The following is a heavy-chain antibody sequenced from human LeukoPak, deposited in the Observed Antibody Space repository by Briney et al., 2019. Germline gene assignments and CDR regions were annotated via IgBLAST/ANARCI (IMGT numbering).Heavy chain of an antibody. CDR2: ISSSSSYI. D-gene: IGHD1-1*01. CDR1: GFTFSSYS. V-gene: IGHV3-21*01. J-gene: IGHJ4*02. Sequence: GSLRLSCVASGFTFSSYSMNWVRQAPGKGLEWVSSISSSSSYIYYADSVKGRFTISRDNAKNSLYLQMNSLRAEDTAVYYCARFKWNQYYFDYWGQGTLVTVSS. CDR3: ARFKWNQYYFDY.